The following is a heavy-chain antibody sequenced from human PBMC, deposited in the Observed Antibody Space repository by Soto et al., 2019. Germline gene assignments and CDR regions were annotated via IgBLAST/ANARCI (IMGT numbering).Heavy chain of an antibody. CDR3: LRPARRGRHYFYFGMDV. Sequence: EVQLLASGGGLGQPGGSLRLSCAASGFTFSSYSMSWVRQAPGTGLEWVSGISSSGGSTYYADSVKGRFTISRDNSKNTVFLRMKRPRVYDTAVYYCLRPARRGRHYFYFGMDVWGQGTTVTVSS. V-gene: IGHV3-23*01. J-gene: IGHJ6*02. D-gene: IGHD3-10*01. CDR2: ISSSGGST. CDR1: GFTFSSYS.